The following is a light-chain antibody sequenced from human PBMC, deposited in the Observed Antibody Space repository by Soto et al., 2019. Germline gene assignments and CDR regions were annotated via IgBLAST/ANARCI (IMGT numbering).Light chain of an antibody. CDR3: LQHYTHPLT. CDR2: AAS. Sequence: AIQMTQSPPSLSASVGDRVTITCRASQGIRNDLGLYQQKPGKAPNLLIYAASSLHSGVASRFSAGGSGTDFTLPISSLQPEDFATYYCLQHYTHPLTFGGGTKVEIK. V-gene: IGKV1-6*01. J-gene: IGKJ4*01. CDR1: QGIRND.